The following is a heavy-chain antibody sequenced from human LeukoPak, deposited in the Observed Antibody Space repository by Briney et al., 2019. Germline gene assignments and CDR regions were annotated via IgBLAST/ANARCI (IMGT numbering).Heavy chain of an antibody. CDR3: ARQATNYDSSGYYSYYFDY. J-gene: IGHJ4*02. CDR1: GYIFTNYL. CDR2: IYPGDSDT. V-gene: IGHV5-51*01. D-gene: IGHD3-22*01. Sequence: GESLKISCKGSGYIFTNYLIGWVRRVPGKGLEWMGIIYPGDSDTRYSPSFQGQVTISADKSINTAYLQWSSLKASDTAMYYCARQATNYDSSGYYSYYFDYWGQGTLVTVST.